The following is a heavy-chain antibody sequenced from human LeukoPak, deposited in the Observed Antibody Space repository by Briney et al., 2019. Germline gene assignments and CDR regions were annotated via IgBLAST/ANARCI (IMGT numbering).Heavy chain of an antibody. Sequence: GGSLRLSCTASGFTFSSYTMTWVRQAPGKGLKWVSTITTSDGNTYYADSVKGRFTVSRDNPKNTLFLQMNSLRAEDTAVYYCAKDGGLWVSAHWGDSWGRGTLVTVSS. CDR1: GFTFSSYT. D-gene: IGHD7-27*01. CDR2: ITTSDGNT. CDR3: AKDGGLWVSAHWGDS. V-gene: IGHV3-23*01. J-gene: IGHJ4*02.